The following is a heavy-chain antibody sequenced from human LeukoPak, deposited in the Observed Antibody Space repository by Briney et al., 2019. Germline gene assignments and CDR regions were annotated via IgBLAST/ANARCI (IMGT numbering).Heavy chain of an antibody. CDR1: GYTFTSYA. D-gene: IGHD6-19*01. CDR3: ARGQQSIAVAGTFDY. V-gene: IGHV1-69*04. Sequence: ASVKVSCKASGYTFTSYAISWVRQAPGQGLEWMGRIIPILGIANYAQKFQGRVTITADKSTSTAYMELSSLRSEDTAVYYCARGQQSIAVAGTFDYWGQGTLVTVSS. J-gene: IGHJ4*02. CDR2: IIPILGIA.